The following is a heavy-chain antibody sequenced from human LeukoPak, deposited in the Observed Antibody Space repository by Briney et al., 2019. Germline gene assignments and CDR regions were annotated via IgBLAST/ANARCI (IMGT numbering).Heavy chain of an antibody. D-gene: IGHD3-22*01. CDR1: GFTFSRYW. V-gene: IGHV3-74*01. Sequence: AGGSLRLSCAASGFTFSRYWMHWVRQAPGKGLVRVSRIKSDGSTNYADSVKGRFTISRDNAKNTVSLQMNSLRAEDTGVYYCARAPAEIGGYYPEYFRHWGQGTLVTVSS. CDR3: ARAPAEIGGYYPEYFRH. CDR2: IKSDGST. J-gene: IGHJ1*01.